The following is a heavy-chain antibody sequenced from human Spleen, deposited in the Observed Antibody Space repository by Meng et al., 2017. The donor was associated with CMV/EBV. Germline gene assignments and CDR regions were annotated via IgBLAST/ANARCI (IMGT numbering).Heavy chain of an antibody. J-gene: IGHJ4*02. CDR2: ISGGGSYT. CDR1: GFTFSASY. V-gene: IGHV3-21*01. D-gene: IGHD3-9*01. Sequence: ASGFTFSASYMTWVRQAPGKGLEWVSTISGGGSYTYDAGSVRGRFTISRDNAQNSLYLQMSRLRVEDTAVYYCARSAPYTGYPIDSWGLGSLVTVSS. CDR3: ARSAPYTGYPIDS.